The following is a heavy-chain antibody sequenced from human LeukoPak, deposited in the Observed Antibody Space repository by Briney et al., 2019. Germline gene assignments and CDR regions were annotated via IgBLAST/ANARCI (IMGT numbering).Heavy chain of an antibody. V-gene: IGHV1-2*02. CDR1: GYTFTDYY. J-gene: IGHJ5*02. CDR3: ARGPGYSSSWYNH. CDR2: INPNSGGT. D-gene: IGHD6-13*01. Sequence: ASVKVSCKASGYTFTDYYMHWVRQAPGQGLEWMGWINPNSGGTNYAQKFQGRVTMTRDTSISTAYMELSRLRSDDTAVYYCARGPGYSSSWYNHWGQGTLVTVSS.